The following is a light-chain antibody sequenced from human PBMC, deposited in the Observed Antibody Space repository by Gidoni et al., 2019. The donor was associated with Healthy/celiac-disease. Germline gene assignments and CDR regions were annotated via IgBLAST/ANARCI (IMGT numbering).Light chain of an antibody. V-gene: IGLV3-21*03. CDR1: NIGSKS. Sequence: SYVLTQPPSVSVAPGKTARITCGGNNIGSKSVHLYQQKPGQAPVLVVYDDSDRPSGIPGRFSGSNSGNTATLTISRVEAGDEADYYCQVWDSSSDHVVFGGGTKLTVL. CDR2: DDS. J-gene: IGLJ2*01. CDR3: QVWDSSSDHVV.